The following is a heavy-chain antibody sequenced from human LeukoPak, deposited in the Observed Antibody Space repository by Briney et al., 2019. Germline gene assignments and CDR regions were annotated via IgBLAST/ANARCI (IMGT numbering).Heavy chain of an antibody. Sequence: SVKVSCKASGGTFSSYAISWVRQAPGQGLEWMGGIIPIFGTANYAQKFQGRVTITTDESTSTAYMELSSLRSGDTAVYYCARVSSNNYYDSSGYDAFDIWGQGTMVTVSS. D-gene: IGHD3-22*01. CDR2: IIPIFGTA. CDR1: GGTFSSYA. J-gene: IGHJ3*02. V-gene: IGHV1-69*05. CDR3: ARVSSNNYYDSSGYDAFDI.